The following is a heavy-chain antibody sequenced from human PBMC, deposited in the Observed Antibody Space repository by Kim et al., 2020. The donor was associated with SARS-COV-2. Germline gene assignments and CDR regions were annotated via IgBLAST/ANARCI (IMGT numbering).Heavy chain of an antibody. Sequence: KSRVTISVDTSKNQFSLKLSSVTAADTAVYYCARGSTLGEQWLDEDAFDIWGQGTMVTVSS. V-gene: IGHV4-59*09. D-gene: IGHD6-19*01. CDR3: ARGSTLGEQWLDEDAFDI. J-gene: IGHJ3*02.